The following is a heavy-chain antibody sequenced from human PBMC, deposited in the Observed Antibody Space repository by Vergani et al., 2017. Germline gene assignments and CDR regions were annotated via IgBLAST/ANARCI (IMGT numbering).Heavy chain of an antibody. CDR1: GYTFTSYG. V-gene: IGHV1-18*01. CDR3: AGDPRGGNYGDSYGMDV. J-gene: IGHJ6*02. CDR2: ISAYNGNT. D-gene: IGHD4-17*01. Sequence: QVQLVQSGAEVKKPGASVKVSCKASGYTFTSYGISWVRQAPGQGLEWMGWISAYNGNTNYAQKLQGRVTMTTDTSTSTAYMELRSLRSDDTAVYYCAGDPRGGNYGDSYGMDVWGQGTTVTVSS.